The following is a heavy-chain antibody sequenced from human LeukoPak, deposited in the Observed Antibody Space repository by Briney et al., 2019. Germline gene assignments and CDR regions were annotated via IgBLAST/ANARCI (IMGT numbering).Heavy chain of an antibody. J-gene: IGHJ4*02. CDR3: VRGLLGPDY. Sequence: GGSLRLSCAASGFTFSGYWMHWVRQAPGKGLMWVSRINNDGSGTVYADSVEGRFTISRDNAKNTVYLQMNSLRADDTAVYYCVRGLLGPDYWGQGTQVTVSS. V-gene: IGHV3-74*01. CDR1: GFTFSGYW. CDR2: INNDGSGT. D-gene: IGHD7-27*01.